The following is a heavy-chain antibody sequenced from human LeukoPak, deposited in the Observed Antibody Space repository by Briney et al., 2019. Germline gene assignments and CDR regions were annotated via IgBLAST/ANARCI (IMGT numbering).Heavy chain of an antibody. J-gene: IGHJ4*02. CDR1: GFTFSSYG. D-gene: IGHD3-16*02. CDR2: ISGSGGST. CDR3: AKDQPYYVWGSYRYRPLWYY. Sequence: GGSLRLSCAASGFTFSSYGMSWVRQAPGKGLEWVSAISGSGGSTYYADSVKGRFTISRDNSKNTLYLQMNSLRAEDTAVYYCAKDQPYYVWGSYRYRPLWYYWGQGTLVTVSS. V-gene: IGHV3-23*01.